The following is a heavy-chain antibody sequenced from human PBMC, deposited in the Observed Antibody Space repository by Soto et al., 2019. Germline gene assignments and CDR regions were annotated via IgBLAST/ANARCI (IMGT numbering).Heavy chain of an antibody. Sequence: GASVKVSCKASGYTFTAFYMHWVRQAPGQGLEWMGWINPNSGGTNYAQKFQGRVTMTRDTSISTAYMELSRLRFDDTAVYYCARANSGDDDGFDSWGQGPLVTVSS. CDR3: ARANSGDDDGFDS. J-gene: IGHJ4*02. V-gene: IGHV1-2*02. CDR1: GYTFTAFY. CDR2: INPNSGGT. D-gene: IGHD5-12*01.